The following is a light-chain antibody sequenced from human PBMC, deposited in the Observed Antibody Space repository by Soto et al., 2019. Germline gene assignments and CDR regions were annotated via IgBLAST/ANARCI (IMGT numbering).Light chain of an antibody. J-gene: IGLJ1*01. Sequence: QSVLTQPPSASGSPGRSVAISCTGTSSDVGGYNYVSWYQQHPGKAPKLMIYEVNKRPSGVLDRFSGSKSGNTASLTVSGLQAEDEADYYCSSYAGSSNVFGTGTKVTVL. CDR1: SSDVGGYNY. CDR2: EVN. CDR3: SSYAGSSNV. V-gene: IGLV2-8*01.